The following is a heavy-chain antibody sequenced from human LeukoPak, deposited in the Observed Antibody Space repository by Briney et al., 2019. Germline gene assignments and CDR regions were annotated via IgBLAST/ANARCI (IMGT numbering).Heavy chain of an antibody. CDR2: ISSSSSSYI. V-gene: IGHV3-21*01. Sequence: GGSLRLSCAASGFTFSSYSMNWVRQAPGKGLEWVSSISSSSSSYIYYADSVKGRFTISRDNAKNSLYLQMNSLRAEDTAVYYCGPMDCSSTSCYIGYWGQGTLVTVSS. D-gene: IGHD2-2*02. CDR3: GPMDCSSTSCYIGY. J-gene: IGHJ4*02. CDR1: GFTFSSYS.